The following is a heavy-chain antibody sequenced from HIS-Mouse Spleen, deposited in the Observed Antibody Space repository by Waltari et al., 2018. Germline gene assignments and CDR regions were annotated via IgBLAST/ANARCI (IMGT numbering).Heavy chain of an antibody. V-gene: IGHV3-30*18. J-gene: IGHJ4*02. Sequence: QVQLVESGGGVVQPGRSLRLYCAASGFTFSSYGLHGVRQAPGKGLEWVAVISYDGSNKYYADSVKGRFTISRDNSKNTLYLQMNSLRAEDTAVYYCAKDKHHAFDYWGQGTLVTVSS. CDR3: AKDKHHAFDY. CDR1: GFTFSSYG. CDR2: ISYDGSNK.